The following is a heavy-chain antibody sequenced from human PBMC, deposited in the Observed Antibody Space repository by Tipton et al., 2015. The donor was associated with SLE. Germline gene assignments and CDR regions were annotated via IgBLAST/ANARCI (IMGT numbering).Heavy chain of an antibody. Sequence: SLRLSCAASGFTFSSYSMNWVRQAPGRGLEWVSGISSSSSYIYYEDSVKGRFTISRDNAKNSLYLQMNSLRADDTAVYYCARAHPLVGAAQASDAFDIWGQGTVVTVSS. V-gene: IGHV3-21*01. CDR1: GFTFSSYS. D-gene: IGHD1-26*01. CDR3: ARAHPLVGAAQASDAFDI. J-gene: IGHJ3*02. CDR2: ISSSSSYI.